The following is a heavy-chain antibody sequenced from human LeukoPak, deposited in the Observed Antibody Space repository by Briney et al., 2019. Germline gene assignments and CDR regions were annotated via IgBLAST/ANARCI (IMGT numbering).Heavy chain of an antibody. Sequence: SVKVSCKASGGTFSSYAISWVRQAPGQGLEWTGGIIPIFGTANYAQKFRGRVTITADESTSTAYMELSSLRSEDTAVYYCATEYIVATSGIGWFDPWGQGTLVTVSS. D-gene: IGHD5-12*01. CDR3: ATEYIVATSGIGWFDP. CDR1: GGTFSSYA. CDR2: IIPIFGTA. V-gene: IGHV1-69*01. J-gene: IGHJ5*02.